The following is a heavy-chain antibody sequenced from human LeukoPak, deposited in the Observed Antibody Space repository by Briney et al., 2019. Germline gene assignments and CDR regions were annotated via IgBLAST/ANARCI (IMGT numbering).Heavy chain of an antibody. CDR3: ARILRGHYFDY. CDR2: ISSSSSYI. D-gene: IGHD6-25*01. V-gene: IGHV3-21*01. Sequence: GGPLRLSCAASGGTFSSYSMNWVSQAPGKGLEWVSSISSSSSYISYADSVKGRFTISRDNAKNSLYLQMNSLRAEDTAVYYCARILRGHYFDYWGQGTLVTVSS. CDR1: GGTFSSYS. J-gene: IGHJ4*02.